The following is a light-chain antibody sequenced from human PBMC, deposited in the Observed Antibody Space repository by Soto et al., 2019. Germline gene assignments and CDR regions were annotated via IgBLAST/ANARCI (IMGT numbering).Light chain of an antibody. V-gene: IGKV1-39*01. J-gene: IGKJ4*01. CDR3: QQSYITPPLT. Sequence: DIQMTQSPSSLSASVGDRVTITCRASQSISTYLNWYQQKPGKAPKLLIYAASSLQIGVPSRFSSSGSGTDFTLTISSLQPEDFATYYCQQSYITPPLTFGGGTKVEIK. CDR1: QSISTY. CDR2: AAS.